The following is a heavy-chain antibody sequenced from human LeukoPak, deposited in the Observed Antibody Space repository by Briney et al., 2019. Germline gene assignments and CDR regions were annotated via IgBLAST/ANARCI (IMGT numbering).Heavy chain of an antibody. J-gene: IGHJ6*03. D-gene: IGHD6-19*01. CDR3: ARVAVAGTLEYYYYMDV. CDR2: MNPNSGNT. Sequence: ASVKVSCKASGYTFTSYDINWVRQATGQGLEWMGWMNPNSGNTGYAQKFQGRVTMTRNTSISTAYMELSSLRSEDTAVYYCARVAVAGTLEYYYYMDVWGKGTTVTVSS. V-gene: IGHV1-8*01. CDR1: GYTFTSYD.